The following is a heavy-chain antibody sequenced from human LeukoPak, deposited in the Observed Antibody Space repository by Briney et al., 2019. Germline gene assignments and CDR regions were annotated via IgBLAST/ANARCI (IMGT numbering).Heavy chain of an antibody. J-gene: IGHJ1*01. CDR1: GYTFTDYY. D-gene: IGHD3-16*01. Sequence: GASVKVSCRASGYTFTDYYMHWVRQAPGQGFEWMGWINPNNGDTKYAQKFQGRVTLTRDTSISTAYMELSSLRPDDTAIYYCARSQFRTTNSGTWGFQLWGQGTLVTVSS. CDR2: INPNNGDT. CDR3: ARSQFRTTNSGTWGFQL. V-gene: IGHV1-2*02.